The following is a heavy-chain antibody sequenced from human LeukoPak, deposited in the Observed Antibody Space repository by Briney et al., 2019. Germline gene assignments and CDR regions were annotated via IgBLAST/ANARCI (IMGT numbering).Heavy chain of an antibody. CDR3: ARDLDGIAAAGTDY. V-gene: IGHV1-2*02. CDR1: GYTFTGYY. D-gene: IGHD6-13*01. CDR2: IIPNSGGT. J-gene: IGHJ4*02. Sequence: GASVTVSCKASGYTFTGYYMHWVRQAPGQGLEWMGWIIPNSGGTNYAQKFQGRVTMTRDTSISTAYMELSRLRSDDTAVYYCARDLDGIAAAGTDYWGQGTLVTVSS.